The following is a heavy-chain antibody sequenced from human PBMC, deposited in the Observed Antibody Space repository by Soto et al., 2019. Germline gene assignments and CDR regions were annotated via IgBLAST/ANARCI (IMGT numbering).Heavy chain of an antibody. D-gene: IGHD6-13*01. CDR1: GYSFTSYW. CDR2: IYPGDSDT. J-gene: IGHJ6*02. CDR3: ARHHGSPGSYFGLDV. V-gene: IGHV5-51*01. Sequence: PXESLTISWKGSGYSFTSYWINLVRQMPGKGLEWMGIIYPGDSDTRYSPSFQGQVTISADKSIDTAYLQWRSLKASDTAVYYCARHHGSPGSYFGLDVWGQGTTVTVSS.